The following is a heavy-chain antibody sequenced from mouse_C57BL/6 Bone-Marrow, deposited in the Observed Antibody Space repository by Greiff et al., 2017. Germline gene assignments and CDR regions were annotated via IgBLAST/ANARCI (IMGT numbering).Heavy chain of an antibody. CDR3: ARSGSSYGYWYFDV. Sequence: EVKLMESGGGLVQPGESLKLSCESNEYDFPSHDMSWVRKTPEKRLELVAAINSDGGSTYYPDTMERRFIISRDNTKKTLYLQMSSLRSEDTALYYCARSGSSYGYWYFDVWGTGTTVTVSS. CDR2: INSDGGST. D-gene: IGHD1-1*01. J-gene: IGHJ1*03. V-gene: IGHV5-2*01. CDR1: EYDFPSHD.